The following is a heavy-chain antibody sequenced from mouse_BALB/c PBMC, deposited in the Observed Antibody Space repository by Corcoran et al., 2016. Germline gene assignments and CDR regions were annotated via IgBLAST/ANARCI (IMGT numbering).Heavy chain of an antibody. CDR1: GYTFTNYG. J-gene: IGHJ2*01. V-gene: IGHV9-3-1*01. D-gene: IGHD1-1*01. Sequence: QIQLVQSGPELKKPGETVKISCKASGYTFTNYGMNWVKQAPGKGLKWMGWINTYTGEPTYADDFKGRFAFSLETSASTAYLQINNLKNEDTATYFCARPLYYYGSSYGYWCQGTTLTVSS. CDR2: INTYTGEP. CDR3: ARPLYYYGSSYGY.